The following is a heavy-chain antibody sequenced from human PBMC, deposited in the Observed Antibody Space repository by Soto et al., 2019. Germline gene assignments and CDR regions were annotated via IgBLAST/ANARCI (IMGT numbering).Heavy chain of an antibody. Sequence: GGSLGLSCTVSGLDFGDYYMSWIRQAPGKGLEWVSYIDSGDGTTYYTDSVKGRFTISRDNAKKTVYLQMSSLRVEDTALYYCVRPYYSSSWSPFDRWGQGTLVTVSS. CDR3: VRPYYSSSWSPFDR. J-gene: IGHJ4*02. D-gene: IGHD6-13*01. CDR1: GLDFGDYY. CDR2: IDSGDGTT. V-gene: IGHV3-11*01.